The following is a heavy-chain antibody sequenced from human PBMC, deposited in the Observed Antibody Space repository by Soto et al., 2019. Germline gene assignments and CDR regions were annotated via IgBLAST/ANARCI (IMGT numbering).Heavy chain of an antibody. CDR3: ARDPVPGAPDYYDY. CDR1: GFVFGNYA. CDR2: IGHDGINK. V-gene: IGHV3-30*04. D-gene: IGHD4-17*01. J-gene: IGHJ4*02. Sequence: QVQLVESGGGVVQPGRSLRLSCAASGFVFGNYAMHWVRQAPGKGPEWMTVIGHDGINKYYADSVRGRFTISRDDSKKTLYLQMNSLRVEDWAVYYCARDPVPGAPDYYDYWGQGTLVTVSS.